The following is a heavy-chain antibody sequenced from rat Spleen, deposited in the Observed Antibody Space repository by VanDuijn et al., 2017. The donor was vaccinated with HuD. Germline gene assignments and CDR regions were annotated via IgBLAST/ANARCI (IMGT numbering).Heavy chain of an antibody. D-gene: IGHD1-1*01. Sequence: EVQLVESGGGLVQPGRSLKLSCAASGFTFSDYAMAWVRQAPKKGLEWVATIIYDGSSTYYRDSVKGRFTISRDNAKSTLYLQMDSLRSEDTATYYCARRAVGDYFDYWGQGVMVTVSS. CDR1: GFTFSDYA. CDR3: ARRAVGDYFDY. J-gene: IGHJ2*01. V-gene: IGHV5-17*01. CDR2: IIYDGSST.